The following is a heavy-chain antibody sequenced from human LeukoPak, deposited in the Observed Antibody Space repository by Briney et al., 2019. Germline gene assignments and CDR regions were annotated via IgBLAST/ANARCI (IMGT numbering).Heavy chain of an antibody. CDR3: ARVRSYGHLADY. CDR1: GGSFSGYY. V-gene: IGHV4-34*01. Sequence: SETLSLTCAVYGGSFSGYYWSWIRQPPGKGLEWIGEINHSGSTNYNPSLKSRVTISVDTSKNQFSLKLSSVTAADTAVYYCARVRSYGHLADYWGQGTLVTVSS. D-gene: IGHD5-18*01. J-gene: IGHJ4*02. CDR2: INHSGST.